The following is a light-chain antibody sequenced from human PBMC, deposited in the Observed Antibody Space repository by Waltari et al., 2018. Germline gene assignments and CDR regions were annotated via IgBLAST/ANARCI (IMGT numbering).Light chain of an antibody. CDR2: DVN. CDR1: SGDIGAYNS. CDR3: SSYTTSTTLVI. V-gene: IGLV2-14*03. Sequence: QSALTQPASVSGSRGQSITISCTGTSGDIGAYNSVSWYQQHPGRVPKLMIYDVNKRPSGVSNRFSGSKSGKTASLTISGVQAEDEADYYCSSYTTSTTLVIFGGGTKVTVL. J-gene: IGLJ2*01.